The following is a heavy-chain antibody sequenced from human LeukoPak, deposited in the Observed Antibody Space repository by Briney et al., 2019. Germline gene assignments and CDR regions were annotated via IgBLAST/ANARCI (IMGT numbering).Heavy chain of an antibody. D-gene: IGHD3-10*01. Sequence: PGGSLRLSCAASGFAFSTYPMYWVRQAPGKGLEWVSVISRSGGGTYYASSVKGRYTISRDNSQSTLYLQINSLRPEDTAVYYCAKDAVASPAISYYKDNWGQGTLVTVSS. CDR2: ISRSGGGT. CDR3: AKDAVASPAISYYKDN. J-gene: IGHJ4*02. CDR1: GFAFSTYP. V-gene: IGHV3-23*01.